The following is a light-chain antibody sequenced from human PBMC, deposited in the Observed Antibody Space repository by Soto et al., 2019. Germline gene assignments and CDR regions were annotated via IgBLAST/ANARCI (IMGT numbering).Light chain of an antibody. J-gene: IGLJ2*01. V-gene: IGLV7-46*01. CDR3: LLSYYGTQV. CDR1: TGAVTSGHY. CDR2: DTS. Sequence: QAVVTQEPSLTVSPGGTVTLTCGSSTGAVTSGHYPFWFQQKPGQAPRTLIYDTSNKHSWTPGRFSGSLLGGKAALTLSGAQPEDEAEFYCLLSYYGTQVFGGGTKLTVL.